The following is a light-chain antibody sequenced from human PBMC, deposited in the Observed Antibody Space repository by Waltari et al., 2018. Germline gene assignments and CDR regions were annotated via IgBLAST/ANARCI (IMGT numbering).Light chain of an antibody. Sequence: QPVLTQPPSVSAAPGQKVTISCSGSSSNVGANYVAWYQNLPGTAPRLIIYANTIRPSGIPDQFSVSKSGTSATLAITGLQTGDEADYCCGTWDSSLGVVVFGGGTKVTVL. V-gene: IGLV1-51*02. CDR3: GTWDSSLGVVV. CDR2: ANT. J-gene: IGLJ2*01. CDR1: SSNVGANY.